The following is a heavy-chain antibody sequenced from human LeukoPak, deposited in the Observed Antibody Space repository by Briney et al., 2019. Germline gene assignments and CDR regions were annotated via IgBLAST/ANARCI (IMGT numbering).Heavy chain of an antibody. V-gene: IGHV3-23*01. Sequence: PGGSLRLSCAAPGFTFGSYAMSWVRQAPGKGLEWVSTVSATGGGTYYADSVRGRFTISRDNSKNTVYLQMILRAEDTAVYYCAKDSLDNGDYHYFDSWGQGTLVTVSS. J-gene: IGHJ4*02. CDR3: AKDSLDNGDYHYFDS. D-gene: IGHD2-21*01. CDR2: VSATGGGT. CDR1: GFTFGSYA.